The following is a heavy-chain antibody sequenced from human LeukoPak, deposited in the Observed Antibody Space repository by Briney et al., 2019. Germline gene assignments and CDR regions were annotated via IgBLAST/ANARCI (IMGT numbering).Heavy chain of an antibody. V-gene: IGHV3-23*01. J-gene: IGHJ6*03. Sequence: GGSLRLSCAAPGFAFSTYAMSWVRQAPGKGLEWVSGISATGGSTYSADSVKGQFTISRDNSKNTLILQMNNLRVEDTALYYCAKRHCRGGTCYSDSYYLDVWGKGTTVTVSS. CDR3: AKRHCRGGTCYSDSYYLDV. CDR1: GFAFSTYA. CDR2: ISATGGST. D-gene: IGHD2-15*01.